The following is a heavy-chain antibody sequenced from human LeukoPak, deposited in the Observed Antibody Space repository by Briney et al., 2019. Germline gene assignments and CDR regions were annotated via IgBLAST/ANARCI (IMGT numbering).Heavy chain of an antibody. Sequence: ASVKVSCKASGGTFNSYAISWVRQAPGQGLEWMGGIIPIFGTANYAQKFQGRVTITADESTSTAYMELSSLRSEDTAVYYCARDIGVVTNWFDPWGQGTLVTVSS. CDR1: GGTFNSYA. CDR2: IIPIFGTA. CDR3: ARDIGVVTNWFDP. J-gene: IGHJ5*02. V-gene: IGHV1-69*13. D-gene: IGHD3-3*01.